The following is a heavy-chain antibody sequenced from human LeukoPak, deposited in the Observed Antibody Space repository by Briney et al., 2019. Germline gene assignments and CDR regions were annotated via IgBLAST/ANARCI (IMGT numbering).Heavy chain of an antibody. CDR2: INWDGGST. CDR3: TKGSNTWPSLFDY. CDR1: GFNFEDYT. D-gene: IGHD2-2*02. Sequence: GGSLRLSCAASGFNFEDYTMHWVRQTPEKGLEWVSLINWDGGSTYYADSVKGRFAISRDNNKNSLYLQMTSLRTEDTALYYCTKGSNTWPSLFDYWGQGTLVTVSS. J-gene: IGHJ4*02. V-gene: IGHV3-43*01.